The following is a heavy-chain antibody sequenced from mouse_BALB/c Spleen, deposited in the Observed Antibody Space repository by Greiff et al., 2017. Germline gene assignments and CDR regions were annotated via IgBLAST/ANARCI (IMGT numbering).Heavy chain of an antibody. V-gene: IGHV1S137*01. J-gene: IGHJ2*01. CDR1: GYTFTDYA. CDR2: ISTYYGDA. Sequence: QVQLQQSGAELVRPGVSVKLSCTGSGYTFTDYAMHWVKQSHAKSLEWIGVISTYYGDASYNQKFKGKATMTVDKSSSTAYMELARLTSEDSAIYYCARLGTTTATGGFDYWGQGTTLTVSS. CDR3: ARLGTTTATGGFDY. D-gene: IGHD1-2*01.